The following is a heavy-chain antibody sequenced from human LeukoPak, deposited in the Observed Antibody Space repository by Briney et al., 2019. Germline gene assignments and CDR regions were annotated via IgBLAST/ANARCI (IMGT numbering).Heavy chain of an antibody. D-gene: IGHD4-17*01. CDR2: IRGSGGDI. J-gene: IGHJ3*01. CDR1: GFTFRSYA. Sequence: GGSLRLSWAASGFTFRSYAMTWVRQAPGKGLEWVSVIRGSGGDIRYADSVKGRFTISRDNSVNTLYLQMNSLRAEDTAVYYCGKDPNGDYIGAFDFWGQGTMVTVSS. CDR3: GKDPNGDYIGAFDF. V-gene: IGHV3-23*01.